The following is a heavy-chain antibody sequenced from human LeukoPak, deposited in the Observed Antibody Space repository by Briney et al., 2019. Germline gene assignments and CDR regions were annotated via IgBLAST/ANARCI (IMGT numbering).Heavy chain of an antibody. CDR2: VYYSGST. J-gene: IGHJ4*02. CDR3: ARGAFLDY. Sequence: PSETLSLTCTVSGASISGYYWNWIRQPPGKALEWIGYVYYSGSTNYNPSLKSRVTISIDTSRNQFSLNLKSVTAADTAVYFCARGAFLDYWGQGTLVTVSS. V-gene: IGHV4-59*01. CDR1: GASISGYY.